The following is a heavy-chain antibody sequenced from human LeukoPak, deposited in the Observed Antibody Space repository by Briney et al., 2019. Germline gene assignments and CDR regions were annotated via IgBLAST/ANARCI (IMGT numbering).Heavy chain of an antibody. D-gene: IGHD6-6*01. CDR2: IYPGDSDT. Sequence: KAGESLQISCKGSGYSFTSYWIAWVRQLLGKGLEWMGIIYPGDSDTRYSPSFQGQVTISADKFISTAYLQWSSLKASDTAMYYCARRSSSPVGWFDPWGQGTLVTVSS. CDR3: ARRSSSPVGWFDP. CDR1: GYSFTSYW. J-gene: IGHJ5*02. V-gene: IGHV5-51*01.